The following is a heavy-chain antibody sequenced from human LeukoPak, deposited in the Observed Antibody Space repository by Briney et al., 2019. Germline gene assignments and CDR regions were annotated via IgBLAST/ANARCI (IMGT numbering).Heavy chain of an antibody. Sequence: PSETLSLTCTVSGGSISSSSYYWGWIRQPPGKGLEWIGSIYYSGSTYYNPSLKSRVTISVDTSKNQFSLKLSSVTAADTAVYYCARHEIDSSGYYYEFNWFDPWGQGTLVTVSS. CDR3: ARHEIDSSGYYYEFNWFDP. CDR1: GGSISSSSYY. J-gene: IGHJ5*02. D-gene: IGHD3-22*01. V-gene: IGHV4-39*01. CDR2: IYYSGST.